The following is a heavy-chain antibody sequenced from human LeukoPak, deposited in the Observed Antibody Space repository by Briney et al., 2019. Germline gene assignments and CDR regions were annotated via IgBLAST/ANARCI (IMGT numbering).Heavy chain of an antibody. D-gene: IGHD6-6*01. V-gene: IGHV1-46*03. CDR1: GYTFTSYY. CDR3: ARAWARQLVPKKNHWFDP. CDR2: INPSGGST. J-gene: IGHJ5*02. Sequence: ASVKVSCKASGYTFTSYYMHWVRQAPGQGLEWMGIINPSGGSTSYAQKFQGRVTMTRDTSTSTVYMELSSLRSEDTAVYYCARAWARQLVPKKNHWFDPWGQGTLVTVSS.